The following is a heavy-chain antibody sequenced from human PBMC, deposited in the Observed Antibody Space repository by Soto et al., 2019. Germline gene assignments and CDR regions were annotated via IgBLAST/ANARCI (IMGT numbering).Heavy chain of an antibody. V-gene: IGHV3-53*01. D-gene: IGHD3-16*01. Sequence: EVQLVESGGGLIQPGGSLRLSCVASGLTVSHNYMAWVRHAPDMGLEWVSILYTEGTTYYADSVKGRFTISRDSSKNTLFLQMARLRAKDTAVYYCVRPRPSGENYGMDVWGQGTTVTVSS. CDR2: LYTEGTT. CDR3: VRPRPSGENYGMDV. CDR1: GLTVSHNY. J-gene: IGHJ6*02.